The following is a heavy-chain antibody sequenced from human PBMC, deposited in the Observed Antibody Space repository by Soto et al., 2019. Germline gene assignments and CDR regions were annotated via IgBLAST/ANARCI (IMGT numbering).Heavy chain of an antibody. CDR3: ASSTYYGDYYFDY. V-gene: IGHV3-21*01. Sequence: GGSLRLSCAASGFTFSSYSMNWVRQAPGKGLEWVSSISSSSSYIYYADSVKGRFTISRDNAKNSLYPQMNSLRAEDTAVYYCASSTYYGDYYFDYWGQGTLVTVSS. CDR2: ISSSSSYI. CDR1: GFTFSSYS. D-gene: IGHD4-17*01. J-gene: IGHJ4*02.